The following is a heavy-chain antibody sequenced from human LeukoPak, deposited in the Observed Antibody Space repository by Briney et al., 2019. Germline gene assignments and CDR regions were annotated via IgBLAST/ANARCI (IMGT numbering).Heavy chain of an antibody. CDR2: VYYSGST. CDR1: GGFVSGYY. V-gene: IGHV4-59*02. Sequence: SETLSLTCVVSGGFVSGYYWGWIRRPPGRGLEWIGYVYYSGSTNYNPSFKSRITISVDTSRNQFSLQLSSVTAADTAVYYCARIHRYCSGGACYVLDNWGQGTLVAVSS. J-gene: IGHJ4*02. D-gene: IGHD2-15*01. CDR3: ARIHRYCSGGACYVLDN.